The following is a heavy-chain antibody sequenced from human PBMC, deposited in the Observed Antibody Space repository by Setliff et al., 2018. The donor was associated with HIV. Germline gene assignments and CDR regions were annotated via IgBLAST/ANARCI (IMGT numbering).Heavy chain of an antibody. CDR1: GFTFYNYG. Sequence: GGSLRLSCTASGFTFYNYGFHWVRRVTGKGLEWVAGDTVTGATYYPNSVLGRFTISRDTPNHMVYLQMNNLRPEDTAVYFCARDHVVNGFDVWGQGTMVTVSS. CDR3: ARDHVVNGFDV. J-gene: IGHJ3*01. CDR2: DTVTGAT. D-gene: IGHD1-1*01. V-gene: IGHV3-13*01.